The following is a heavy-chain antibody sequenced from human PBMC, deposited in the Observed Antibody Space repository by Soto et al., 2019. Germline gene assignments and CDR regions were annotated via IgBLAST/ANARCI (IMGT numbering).Heavy chain of an antibody. V-gene: IGHV6-1*01. CDR2: TYYRSKWYN. J-gene: IGHJ6*02. D-gene: IGHD6-6*01. Sequence: SQTLSLTCAISGDSVSSNSATWNWIRQSPSRGLEWLGRTYYRSKWYNDYAVSVKSRLTLNPDTSKNQFSLQLNSVTPDDTAVYYCARPEYSSSSYGMDVWGQGATATVSS. CDR3: ARPEYSSSSYGMDV. CDR1: GDSVSSNSAT.